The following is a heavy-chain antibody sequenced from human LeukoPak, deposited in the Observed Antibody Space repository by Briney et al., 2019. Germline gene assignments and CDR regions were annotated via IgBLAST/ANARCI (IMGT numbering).Heavy chain of an antibody. J-gene: IGHJ5*02. CDR2: IYYSGST. CDR3: ATTYYDILTGRIRDMCWFDP. V-gene: IGHV4-39*01. D-gene: IGHD3-9*01. CDR1: GGSISSSSYY. Sequence: PSETLSLTCTVSGGSISSSSYYWGWIRQPPGKGLEWIGSIYYSGSTYYNPSLKSRVTISVDTSKNQFSLKLSSVTAADTAVYYCATTYYDILTGRIRDMCWFDPWGQGTLVTVSS.